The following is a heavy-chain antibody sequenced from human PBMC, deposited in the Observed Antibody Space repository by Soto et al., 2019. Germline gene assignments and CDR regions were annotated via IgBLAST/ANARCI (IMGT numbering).Heavy chain of an antibody. CDR1: GYIFSANY. Sequence: ASVKVSCKASGYIFSANYIHWVRQAPGQGLEWLGWINPHSGATNYAQKFLGRVTMSADTSASTAYMDLARLKSDDTAVYYCVRAHVLGFSNCFDPWGRGTLVTVSS. V-gene: IGHV1-2*02. CDR3: VRAHVLGFSNCFDP. J-gene: IGHJ5*02. D-gene: IGHD2-8*01. CDR2: INPHSGAT.